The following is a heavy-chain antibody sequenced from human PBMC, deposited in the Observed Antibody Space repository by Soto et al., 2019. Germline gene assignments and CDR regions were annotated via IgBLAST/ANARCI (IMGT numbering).Heavy chain of an antibody. CDR3: AGVNDFRTGWFDP. CDR2: MYYSGTT. D-gene: IGHD4-4*01. V-gene: IGHV4-31*03. Sequence: QVQLQESGPGLVKPSQTLSLTCTVSAGSISSGTYYWNWIRQHPGKGLEWIGYMYYSGTTYYNPSLQSRITISGDTSKNQFTLKLSAVTVADTDVYFCAGVNDFRTGWFDPWGQGIMVTVSS. J-gene: IGHJ5*02. CDR1: AGSISSGTYY.